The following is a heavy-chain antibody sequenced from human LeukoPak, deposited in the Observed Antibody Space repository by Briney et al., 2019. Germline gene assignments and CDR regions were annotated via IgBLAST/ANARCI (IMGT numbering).Heavy chain of an antibody. J-gene: IGHJ4*02. CDR3: ARGRDYYDSSGYYYVDY. V-gene: IGHV3-21*01. D-gene: IGHD3-22*01. CDR2: ISSSSSYI. CDR1: GFTFSSYS. Sequence: PGGSLRLSCAAPGFTFSSYSMNWVRQAPGKGLEWVSSISSSSSYIYYADSVKGRFTISRDNAKNSLYLQMNSLRAEDTAVYYCARGRDYYDSSGYYYVDYWGQGTLVTVSS.